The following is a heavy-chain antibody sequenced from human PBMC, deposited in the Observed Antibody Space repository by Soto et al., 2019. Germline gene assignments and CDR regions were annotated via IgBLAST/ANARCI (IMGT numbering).Heavy chain of an antibody. CDR3: AKDRGRYSSGYEDFPHY. V-gene: IGHV3-23*01. Sequence: EVQLLESGGGLVQPGGSLRLSCAASGFTFSSYAMSWVRQAPGKGLEWVSAISGSGGSTYYADSVKGRFTISRDNSKNTLYLQMNSLRAEDTAVYYCAKDRGRYSSGYEDFPHYWGQGTLVTVSS. CDR2: ISGSGGST. J-gene: IGHJ4*02. CDR1: GFTFSSYA. D-gene: IGHD3-22*01.